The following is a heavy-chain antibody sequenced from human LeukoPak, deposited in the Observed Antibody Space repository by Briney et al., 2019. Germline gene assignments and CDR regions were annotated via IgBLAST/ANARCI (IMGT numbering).Heavy chain of an antibody. CDR1: GASISSSS. Sequence: SETLSLTCTISGASISSSSWSWIRQPPGKGLEWIGYIYYSGSTNYNPSLKSRVTISVDTSKNQFSLKLSPVTAADTAVYYCARDTLESYGSGSYRWFDPWGQGTLVTVSS. J-gene: IGHJ5*02. D-gene: IGHD3-10*01. CDR2: IYYSGST. CDR3: ARDTLESYGSGSYRWFDP. V-gene: IGHV4-59*01.